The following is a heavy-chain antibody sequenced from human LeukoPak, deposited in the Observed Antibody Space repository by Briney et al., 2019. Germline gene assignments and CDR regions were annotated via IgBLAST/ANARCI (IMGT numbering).Heavy chain of an antibody. CDR1: GYTFTGYY. J-gene: IGHJ3*02. CDR3: ARAGRYCSSTSCLQGAFDI. V-gene: IGHV1-2*02. Sequence: ASVKVSCKASGYTFTGYYMHWVRQAPGQGLGWMGWITPNSGGTNYAQKFQGRVTMTRDTSISTAYMELSRLRSDDTAVYYCARAGRYCSSTSCLQGAFDIWGQGTMVTVSS. CDR2: ITPNSGGT. D-gene: IGHD2-2*01.